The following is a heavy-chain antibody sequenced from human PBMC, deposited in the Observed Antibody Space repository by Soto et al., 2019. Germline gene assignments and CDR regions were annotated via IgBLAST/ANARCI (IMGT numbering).Heavy chain of an antibody. CDR3: ARGGSSSWYSQFDY. J-gene: IGHJ4*02. D-gene: IGHD6-13*01. Sequence: PGGPLRLSCAASGFTFSSYAMHWVSQAPGKGLEWVAVISYDGSNKYYADSVKGRFTISRDNSKNTLYLQMNSLRAEDTAVYYCARGGSSSWYSQFDYWGQGTLVTVS. CDR2: ISYDGSNK. V-gene: IGHV3-30-3*01. CDR1: GFTFSSYA.